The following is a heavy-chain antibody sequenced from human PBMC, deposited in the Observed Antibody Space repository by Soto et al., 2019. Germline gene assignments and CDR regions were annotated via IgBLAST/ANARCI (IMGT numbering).Heavy chain of an antibody. D-gene: IGHD4-17*01. CDR2: IYYSGST. J-gene: IGHJ6*03. Sequence: SETLSLTCTVSGGSISSGGYYWSWIRQHPGKGLEWIGYIYYSGSTYYNPSLKSRVTISVDTSKNQFSLKLSSVTTADTAVYYCASLSSRDMTMETGYYYYYYMDVWGKGTTVTVSS. CDR1: GGSISSGGYY. V-gene: IGHV4-31*03. CDR3: ASLSSRDMTMETGYYYYYYMDV.